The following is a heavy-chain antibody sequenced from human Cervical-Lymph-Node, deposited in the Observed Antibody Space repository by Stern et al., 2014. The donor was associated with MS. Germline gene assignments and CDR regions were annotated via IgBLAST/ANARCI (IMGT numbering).Heavy chain of an antibody. CDR1: GFSLSTSGMC. D-gene: IGHD3-3*01. CDR2: IDWDDDK. Sequence: QVTLKESGPALVKPTQTLTLTCTFSGFSLSTSGMCVSWIRQPPGKALEWLALIDWDDDKYYSTSLKTRLTISKDTSKNQVVLTMTNMDPVDTATYYCAHRRDRYYDFWSGYWFDPWGQGTLVTVSS. J-gene: IGHJ5*02. CDR3: AHRRDRYYDFWSGYWFDP. V-gene: IGHV2-70*12.